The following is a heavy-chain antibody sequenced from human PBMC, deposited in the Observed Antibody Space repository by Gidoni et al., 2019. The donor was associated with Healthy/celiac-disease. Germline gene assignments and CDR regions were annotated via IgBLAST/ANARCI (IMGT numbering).Heavy chain of an antibody. Sequence: QLQLQESGPGLVKPSETLSLTCTVSGGSISSSSYYWGWIRQPPGKGLEWIGSIYYSGSTYYNPSLKSRVTISVDTSKNQFSLKLSSVTAADTAVYYCATQGSSWYSQLRHYYYYYGMDVWGQGTTVTVSS. CDR2: IYYSGST. D-gene: IGHD6-13*01. V-gene: IGHV4-39*01. CDR3: ATQGSSWYSQLRHYYYYYGMDV. J-gene: IGHJ6*02. CDR1: GGSISSSSYY.